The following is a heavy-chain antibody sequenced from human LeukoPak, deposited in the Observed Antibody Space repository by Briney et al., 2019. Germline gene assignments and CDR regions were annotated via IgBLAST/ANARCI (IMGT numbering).Heavy chain of an antibody. D-gene: IGHD4-17*01. J-gene: IGHJ4*02. CDR2: IGYSAGDT. CDR1: GFTVSSYA. Sequence: GGSLRLSCAASGFTVSSYAMPWVRQAPGKGLEWVSAIGYSAGDTYYADSVKGRFTISRDNSMNTLYLQMSSLRADDTALYYCAKDDDGHHHGVDHWGQGTLVTVSS. V-gene: IGHV3-23*01. CDR3: AKDDDGHHHGVDH.